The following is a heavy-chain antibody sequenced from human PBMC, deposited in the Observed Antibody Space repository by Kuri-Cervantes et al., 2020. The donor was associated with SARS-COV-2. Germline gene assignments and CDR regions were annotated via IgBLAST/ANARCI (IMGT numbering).Heavy chain of an antibody. V-gene: IGHV3-11*04. Sequence: GESLKISCAASGFTFSDYYMSWIRQAPGKGLEWVSYISSSGSTIYYADSVKGRFTISRDNAKNSLYLQMNSLRAEDTAAYYCARANVVVPAAMGFDPWGQGTLVTVSS. D-gene: IGHD2-2*01. CDR2: ISSSGSTI. CDR1: GFTFSDYY. J-gene: IGHJ5*02. CDR3: ARANVVVPAAMGFDP.